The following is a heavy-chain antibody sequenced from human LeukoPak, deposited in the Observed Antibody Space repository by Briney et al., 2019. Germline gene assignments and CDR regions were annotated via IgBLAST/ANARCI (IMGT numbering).Heavy chain of an antibody. CDR3: ARASRYYGSGGYYKGGSYYFDY. J-gene: IGHJ4*02. D-gene: IGHD3-10*01. V-gene: IGHV4-34*01. CDR1: GGSFSGYY. Sequence: SETLSLTCAVYGGSFSGYYWSWIRQPPGKGLEWIGEINHSGSTNYNPSLKSRVTISVDTSKNQFSLKLSSVTAADTAVYYCARASRYYGSGGYYKGGSYYFDYWGQGTLVTVSS. CDR2: INHSGST.